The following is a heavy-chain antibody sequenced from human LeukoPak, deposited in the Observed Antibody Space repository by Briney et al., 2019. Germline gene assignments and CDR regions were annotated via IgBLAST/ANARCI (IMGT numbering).Heavy chain of an antibody. V-gene: IGHV3-7*01. CDR2: IKEDGSAQ. Sequence: TGGSLRLSCAASGFTFNSYWMSWVRQAPGKGLEWVANIKEDGSAQYYVDSVKGRFTISRDNAQNSLNLQMNSLRAEDTAVYYCATSSNAPGNHWGQGTLVTVSS. CDR3: ATSSNAPGNH. J-gene: IGHJ5*02. CDR1: GFTFNSYW. D-gene: IGHD2-2*01.